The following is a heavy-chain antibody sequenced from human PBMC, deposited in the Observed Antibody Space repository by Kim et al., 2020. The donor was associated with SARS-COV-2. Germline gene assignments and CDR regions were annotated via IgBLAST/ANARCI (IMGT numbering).Heavy chain of an antibody. D-gene: IGHD3-22*01. J-gene: IGHJ4*02. V-gene: IGHV4-39*01. Sequence: PSLKSRVTISVDTSKNQFSLKLTSVNAADTAVYYCARQTSSGYYFKYFDYWGQGTLVTVSS. CDR3: ARQTSSGYYFKYFDY.